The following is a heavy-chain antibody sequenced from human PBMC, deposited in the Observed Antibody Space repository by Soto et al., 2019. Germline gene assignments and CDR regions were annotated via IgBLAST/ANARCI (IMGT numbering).Heavy chain of an antibody. D-gene: IGHD6-25*01. Sequence: GGSLRLSCAASGFTFSSYWMHWVRQAPGKGLVWVSRINSDGSSTSYADSVKGRFTISRDNAKNTLYLQMNSLRAEDTAVYYCARDNFADSGSYYFGMDVWGQGTTDTVSS. CDR2: INSDGSST. CDR1: GFTFSSYW. J-gene: IGHJ6*02. CDR3: ARDNFADSGSYYFGMDV. V-gene: IGHV3-74*01.